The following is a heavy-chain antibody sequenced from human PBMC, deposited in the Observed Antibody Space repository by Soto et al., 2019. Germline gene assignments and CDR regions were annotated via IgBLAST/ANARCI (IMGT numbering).Heavy chain of an antibody. V-gene: IGHV4-31*03. CDR1: GGSISSGGYY. CDR2: IYYSGST. J-gene: IGHJ5*02. Sequence: SETLSLTCTASGGSISSGGYYWSWIRQHPGKGLEWIGYIYYSGSTYYNPSLKSRVTISVDTSKNQFSLKLSSVTAADTAVYYCAREAEYYYDSSGYYHNWFDPWGQGTLVTVSS. CDR3: AREAEYYYDSSGYYHNWFDP. D-gene: IGHD3-22*01.